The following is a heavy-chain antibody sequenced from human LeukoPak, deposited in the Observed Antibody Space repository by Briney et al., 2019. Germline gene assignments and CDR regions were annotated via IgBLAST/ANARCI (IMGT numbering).Heavy chain of an antibody. D-gene: IGHD3-10*01. Sequence: GGSLRLFCAASGFTVSSNYMSWVRQAPGKGLEWVSVIYSGGSTYYADSVKGRFTISRDNSKNTLYLQMNSLRAEDTAVYYCARGIWFGELSTFDYWGQGTLVTVSS. J-gene: IGHJ4*02. CDR3: ARGIWFGELSTFDY. CDR2: IYSGGST. CDR1: GFTVSSNY. V-gene: IGHV3-53*01.